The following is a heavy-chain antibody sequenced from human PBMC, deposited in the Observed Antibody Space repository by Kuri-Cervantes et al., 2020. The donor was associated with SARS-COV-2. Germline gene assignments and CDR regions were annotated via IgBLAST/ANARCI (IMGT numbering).Heavy chain of an antibody. CDR3: ARLGIAAAGTGDY. D-gene: IGHD6-13*01. V-gene: IGHV4-34*01. CDR2: INHSGST. CDR1: GGSFSGYY. J-gene: IGHJ4*02. Sequence: SETLSLTCAVYGGSFSGYYWSWIRQHPGKGLEWIGEINHSGSTNYNPSLKSRVTISVDTSKNQFSLKLSSVTAADTAVYYCARLGIAAAGTGDYWGQGTLVTVSS.